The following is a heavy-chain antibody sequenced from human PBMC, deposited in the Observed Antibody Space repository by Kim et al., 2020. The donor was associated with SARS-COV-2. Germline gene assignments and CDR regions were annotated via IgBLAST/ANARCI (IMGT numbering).Heavy chain of an antibody. CDR3: AKDDTYYYDSSGYWDY. CDR2: ISYDGSNK. V-gene: IGHV3-30*18. Sequence: GGSLRLSCAASGFTFSSYGMHWVRQAPGKGLEWVAVISYDGSNKYYADSVKGRFTISRDNSKNTLYLQMNSLRAEDTAVYYCAKDDTYYYDSSGYWDYWGQGTLVTVSS. CDR1: GFTFSSYG. D-gene: IGHD3-22*01. J-gene: IGHJ4*02.